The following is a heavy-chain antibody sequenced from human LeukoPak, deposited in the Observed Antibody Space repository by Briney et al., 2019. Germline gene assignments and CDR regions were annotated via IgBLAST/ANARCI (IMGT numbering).Heavy chain of an antibody. Sequence: QTGGSLRLSCAASGFTFSSYAMSWVRQAPGKGLEWVSAISGSGGSTYYADSVKGRFTISRDNSKITLHLQMNSLRAEDTAVYYCAKGDNIVVVPAVSLGSWGQGTLVTVSS. J-gene: IGHJ4*02. D-gene: IGHD2-2*01. CDR3: AKGDNIVVVPAVSLGS. V-gene: IGHV3-23*01. CDR1: GFTFSSYA. CDR2: ISGSGGST.